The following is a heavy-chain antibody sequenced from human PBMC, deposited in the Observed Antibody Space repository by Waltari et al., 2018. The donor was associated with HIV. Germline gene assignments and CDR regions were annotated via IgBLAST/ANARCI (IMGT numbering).Heavy chain of an antibody. J-gene: IGHJ6*02. CDR1: GFTFSSYW. V-gene: IGHV3-7*03. Sequence: EVQLVESGGGLVQPGGSLRLSCAASGFTFSSYWMSWVRQAPGKGLEWVANIKQDGSEKYYVDSVKGRFTISRDNAKNSLYLQMNSLRAEDTAVYYCARGNAGVVIPPSYYYYGMDVWGQGTTVTVSS. CDR3: ARGNAGVVIPPSYYYYGMDV. D-gene: IGHD3-3*01. CDR2: IKQDGSEK.